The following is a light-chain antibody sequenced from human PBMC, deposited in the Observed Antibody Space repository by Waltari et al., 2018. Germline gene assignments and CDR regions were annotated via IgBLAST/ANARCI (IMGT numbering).Light chain of an antibody. CDR1: QSLLHRNGNND. J-gene: IGKJ1*01. CDR3: MQSLQSLWT. Sequence: DIVVTHSPLSLPVTPGAPASISCRSSQSLLHRNGNNDLDWSLQKPGQSPQRLIYLGSNRSSGVPDRFSGSGSGTEFTLRISRVEAEDVGVYYCMQSLQSLWTFGPGTKVEIK. CDR2: LGS. V-gene: IGKV2-28*01.